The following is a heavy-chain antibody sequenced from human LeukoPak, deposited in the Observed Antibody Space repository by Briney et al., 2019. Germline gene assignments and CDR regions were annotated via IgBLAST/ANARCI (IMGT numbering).Heavy chain of an antibody. J-gene: IGHJ4*02. CDR2: ISTSSIYI. Sequence: PGGSLRLSCSASGFTFNTYSMNWVRQAPGKGLEWVSSISTSSIYIYYADSLKGRFTISRDNAKNSLYLQMNSLRAEDTAVYYCARDLNWETYWGQGTLVTVSS. CDR3: ARDLNWETY. V-gene: IGHV3-21*01. CDR1: GFTFNTYS. D-gene: IGHD7-27*01.